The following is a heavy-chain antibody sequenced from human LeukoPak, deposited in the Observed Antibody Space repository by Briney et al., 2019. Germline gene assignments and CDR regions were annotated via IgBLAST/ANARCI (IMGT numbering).Heavy chain of an antibody. Sequence: SETLSLTCTVSGGSISSSSYYWGWIRQPPGKGLEWIGSIYYSGSTYYNPSLKSRATISVDTSKNQFSLKLSSVTAADTAVYYCARVSGITMIVVVNSDAFDIWGQGTMVTVSS. CDR2: IYYSGST. CDR3: ARVSGITMIVVVNSDAFDI. CDR1: GGSISSSSYY. D-gene: IGHD3-22*01. V-gene: IGHV4-39*07. J-gene: IGHJ3*02.